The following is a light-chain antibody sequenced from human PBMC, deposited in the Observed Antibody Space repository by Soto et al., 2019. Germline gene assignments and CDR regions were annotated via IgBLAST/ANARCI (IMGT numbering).Light chain of an antibody. CDR1: SSDVGGYNY. V-gene: IGLV2-8*01. J-gene: IGLJ2*01. Sequence: QSVLTQPPSASGSPGQSVTISCTGTSSDVGGYNYVSWYQQHPGKAPKLMIYEVSKQPSGVPDRFSGPKSGNTASLTVSGLQAEDEADYYCSSYAGSNNLVFGGGTKVTVL. CDR3: SSYAGSNNLV. CDR2: EVS.